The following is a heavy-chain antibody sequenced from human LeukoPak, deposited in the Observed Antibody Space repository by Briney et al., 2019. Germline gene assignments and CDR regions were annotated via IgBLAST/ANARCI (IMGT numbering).Heavy chain of an antibody. CDR3: ARGRSCDY. Sequence: GGSLRLSCAASGFTFSSYWMSWVRQAPGKGLEWVANIKHDGSEKYYVDSVKGRFTISRDNAKNSLYLQMDSLRAEDTAFYYCARGRSCDYWGQGPLVPVSS. V-gene: IGHV3-7*03. CDR1: GFTFSSYW. CDR2: IKHDGSEK. J-gene: IGHJ4*02.